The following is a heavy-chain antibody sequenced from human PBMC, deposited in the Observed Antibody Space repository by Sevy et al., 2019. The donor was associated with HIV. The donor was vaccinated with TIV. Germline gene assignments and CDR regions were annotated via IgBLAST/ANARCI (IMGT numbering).Heavy chain of an antibody. CDR2: IYYSGST. D-gene: IGHD6-13*01. V-gene: IGHV4-39*01. CDR1: GGSISSSSYY. CDR3: ARLESGIAAAGTWVDY. J-gene: IGHJ4*02. Sequence: SETLSLTCTVSGGSISSSSYYWGWIRQPPGKGLEWIGSIYYSGSTYYNPSLKSRFTISVDTSKNQFSLKLSSVTAADTAVYYCARLESGIAAAGTWVDYWGQGTLVTVSS.